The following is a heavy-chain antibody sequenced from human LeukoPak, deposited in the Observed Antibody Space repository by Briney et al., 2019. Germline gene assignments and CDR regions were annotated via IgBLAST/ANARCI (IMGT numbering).Heavy chain of an antibody. CDR3: ARALRFLDRSSWFDP. CDR2: INHSRST. D-gene: IGHD3-3*01. Sequence: SETLSLTCAVYGGSFSGYYWSWIRQPPGKGLEWIGEINHSRSTNYNPSLKSRVTISVDTSKNQFSLKLSSVTAADTAVYYCARALRFLDRSSWFDPWGQGTLVTVSS. V-gene: IGHV4-34*01. J-gene: IGHJ5*02. CDR1: GGSFSGYY.